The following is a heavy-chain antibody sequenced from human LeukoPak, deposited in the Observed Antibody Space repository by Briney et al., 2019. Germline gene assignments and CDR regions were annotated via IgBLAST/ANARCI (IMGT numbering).Heavy chain of an antibody. CDR3: ARDSRLSSSWRCYAFDI. CDR1: GYTFTSFD. CDR2: MNPNSGNT. Sequence: ASVKVSCKTSGYTFTSFDINWVRQATGQGLEWMGWMNPNSGNTGYAQKFQGRITMTRNTSINTAYMELSSLRSEDTAVYYCARDSRLSSSWRCYAFDIWGQGTLVTVSS. V-gene: IGHV1-8*01. J-gene: IGHJ4*02. D-gene: IGHD6-13*01.